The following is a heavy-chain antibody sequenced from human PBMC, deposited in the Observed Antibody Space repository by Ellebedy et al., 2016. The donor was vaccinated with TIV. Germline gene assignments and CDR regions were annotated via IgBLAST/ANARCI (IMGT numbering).Heavy chain of an antibody. J-gene: IGHJ4*02. CDR2: IDNDGSIT. CDR3: SRDQDGMGGTSDY. V-gene: IGHV3-74*01. CDR1: GFTFRSYW. D-gene: IGHD1-26*01. Sequence: GGSLRLSXAASGFTFRSYWMHWVRQVPGKGLMWVSRIDNDGSITYYADSVKGRFTISRDNAKSTLYLQMNGLRAEDTAVYYCSRDQDGMGGTSDYWGQGTLVTVSS.